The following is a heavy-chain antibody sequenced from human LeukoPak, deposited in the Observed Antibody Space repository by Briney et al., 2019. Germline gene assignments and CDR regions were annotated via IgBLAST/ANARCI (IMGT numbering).Heavy chain of an antibody. CDR3: ARRGYFLDY. J-gene: IGHJ4*02. V-gene: IGHV4-39*01. CDR2: IYYSGST. Sequence: SETLSLXCTVSGGSSSSSSYYWGWIRQPPGKGLEWIGSIYYSGSTYYNPSLKSRVTISVDTSKNQFSLKLSSVTAADTAVYYCARRGYFLDYWGQGTLVTVSS. CDR1: GGSSSSSSYY.